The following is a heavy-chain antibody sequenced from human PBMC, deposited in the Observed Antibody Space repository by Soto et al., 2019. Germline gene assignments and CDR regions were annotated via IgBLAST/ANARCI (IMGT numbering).Heavy chain of an antibody. Sequence: ASVKVSCKASGYTFTSYAMHWVRQAPGQRLEWMGWINAGNGNTKYSQKFQGRVTITRDTSASTAYMELSSLRSEDTAVYYCARMGDSSGYSGWFDPWGQGTLVTVSS. CDR2: INAGNGNT. CDR3: ARMGDSSGYSGWFDP. J-gene: IGHJ5*02. V-gene: IGHV1-3*01. CDR1: GYTFTSYA. D-gene: IGHD3-22*01.